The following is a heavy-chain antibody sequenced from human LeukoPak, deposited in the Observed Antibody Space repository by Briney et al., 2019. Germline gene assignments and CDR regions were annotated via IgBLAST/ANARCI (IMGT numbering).Heavy chain of an antibody. CDR1: GGSISRYY. Sequence: SETLSLTCTVSGGSISRYYGSWIRQPAGKGLEWIGRIYTSGSTNYNPSLKSRVSMSVDTSNNQVSLKLRSVTAADTAVYYCARGRLAAAPYFDYWGQGTLVTVSS. CDR3: ARGRLAAAPYFDY. CDR2: IYTSGST. J-gene: IGHJ4*02. D-gene: IGHD6-13*01. V-gene: IGHV4-4*07.